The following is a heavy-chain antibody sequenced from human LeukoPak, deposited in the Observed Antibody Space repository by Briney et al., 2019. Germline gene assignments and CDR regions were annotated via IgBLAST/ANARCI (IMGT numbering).Heavy chain of an antibody. CDR1: GGTFSSYA. Sequence: SVKVSCKASGGTFSSYAISWVRQAPGQGLERMGGIIPIFGTANYAQKFQGRVTITTDESTSTAYMELSSLRSEDTAVYYCARVIDFWSGYSVDYWGQGTLVTVSS. D-gene: IGHD3-3*01. CDR2: IIPIFGTA. V-gene: IGHV1-69*05. CDR3: ARVIDFWSGYSVDY. J-gene: IGHJ4*02.